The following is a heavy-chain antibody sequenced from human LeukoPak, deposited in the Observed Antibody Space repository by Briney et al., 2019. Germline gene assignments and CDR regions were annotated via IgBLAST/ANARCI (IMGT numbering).Heavy chain of an antibody. D-gene: IGHD4-17*01. CDR3: VREVYRKGYGDDGGFDP. J-gene: IGHJ5*02. CDR1: VGSLSGSY. V-gene: IGHV4-34*01. Sequence: PSQTLSLTCAVYVGSLSGSYSGCIPHPPRRRRECSGEIHHRGSTNYDSSLASRVTISVDTSKNQFSLKLRSVTVADTAVYYCVREVYRKGYGDDGGFDPWGQGTLVTVSS. CDR2: IHHRGST.